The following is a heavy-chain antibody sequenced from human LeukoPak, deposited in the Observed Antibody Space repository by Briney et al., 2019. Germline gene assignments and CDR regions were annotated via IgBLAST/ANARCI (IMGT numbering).Heavy chain of an antibody. V-gene: IGHV1-18*01. Sequence: ASVTVSCKASGYTFTSYGISWVRQAPGQGLEWMGWISAYNGNTNYAQKLQGRVTMTTDTSTSTAYMELRSLRSDDTAVYYCARDSYDYVWGSYRKFDYWGQGTLVTVSS. CDR3: ARDSYDYVWGSYRKFDY. J-gene: IGHJ4*02. CDR2: ISAYNGNT. D-gene: IGHD3-16*02. CDR1: GYTFTSYG.